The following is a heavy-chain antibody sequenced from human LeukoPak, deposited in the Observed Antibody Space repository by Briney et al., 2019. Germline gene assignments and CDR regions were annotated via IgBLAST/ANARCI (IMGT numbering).Heavy chain of an antibody. D-gene: IGHD3-10*01. CDR1: GFTFSSYA. Sequence: GGSLRLSCAASGFTFSSYAMHWVRQAPGRGLEWVAVISYDGSNKYYADSVKGRFTISRDNSKNTLYLQMNSLRAEDTAVYYCAKDKGSGSYYNLDYWGQGTLVTVSS. CDR3: AKDKGSGSYYNLDY. J-gene: IGHJ4*02. CDR2: ISYDGSNK. V-gene: IGHV3-30-3*01.